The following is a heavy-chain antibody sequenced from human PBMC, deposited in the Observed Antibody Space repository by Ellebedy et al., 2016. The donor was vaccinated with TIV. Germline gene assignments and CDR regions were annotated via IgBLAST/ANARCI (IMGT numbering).Heavy chain of an antibody. J-gene: IGHJ4*02. CDR2: INPIGGST. Sequence: ASVKVSCKASGYTFTSYFIYWVRQAPGQGLEWMGVINPIGGSTTYAQKFQGSVTMTRDTSTSTVYMELSSLRSEDTALYYCVRDLSTADYRDYWGQGTLVTVSS. V-gene: IGHV1-46*01. CDR3: VRDLSTADYRDY. D-gene: IGHD4-11*01. CDR1: GYTFTSYF.